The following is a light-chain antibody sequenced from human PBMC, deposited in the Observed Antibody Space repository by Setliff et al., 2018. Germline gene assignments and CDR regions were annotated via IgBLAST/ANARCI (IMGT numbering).Light chain of an antibody. V-gene: IGLV2-8*01. CDR1: SSDVGGYNY. CDR3: SSYAGSNNPYV. CDR2: EVS. J-gene: IGLJ1*01. Sequence: ALAQPPSASGSPGQSVTISCTGTSSDVGGYNYVSWYQQHPGKAPKLMIYEVSKRPSGVPDRFSGSKSGNTASLTVSGLQAEDEADYYCSSYAGSNNPYVFGTGTKGTVL.